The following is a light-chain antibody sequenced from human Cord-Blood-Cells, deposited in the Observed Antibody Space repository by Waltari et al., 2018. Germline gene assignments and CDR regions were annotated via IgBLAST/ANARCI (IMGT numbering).Light chain of an antibody. CDR3: QQYNSYWT. V-gene: IGKV1-5*03. Sequence: DIQMTQSPSTLSASVGDRVTITCRASQSISSWLAWYQQKPVKAPKLLIYKASSLESWVPSRFSGSGSGTEFTLTISSLQPDDFATYYCQQYNSYWTFGQGTKVEIK. J-gene: IGKJ1*01. CDR2: KAS. CDR1: QSISSW.